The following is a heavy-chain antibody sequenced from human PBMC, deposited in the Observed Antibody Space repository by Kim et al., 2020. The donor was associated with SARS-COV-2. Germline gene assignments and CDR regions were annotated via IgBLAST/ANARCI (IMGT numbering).Heavy chain of an antibody. J-gene: IGHJ6*02. V-gene: IGHV4-39*01. CDR2: IYYSGST. D-gene: IGHD2-2*01. CDR3: ARHDPCSSTSCYHYYGMDV. Sequence: SETLSLTCTVSGGSISSSSYYWGWIRQPPGKGLEWIGSIYYSGSTYYNPSLKSRVTISVDTSKNQFSLKLSSVTAADTAVYYCARHDPCSSTSCYHYYGMDVWGQGTTVTVSS. CDR1: GGSISSSSYY.